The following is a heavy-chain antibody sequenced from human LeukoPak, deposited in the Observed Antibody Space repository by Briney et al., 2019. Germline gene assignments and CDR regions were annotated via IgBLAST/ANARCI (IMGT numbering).Heavy chain of an antibody. CDR3: AKGGTTVVDY. CDR2: IDGDGSST. Sequence: GGSLRLSCAASGFTFSSYAMSWVRQAPGKGLVWVSRIDGDGSSTTCADSVKGRFTISRDNAKNTLYLQMNSLRAKDTAVYYCAKGGTTVVDYWGQGTLVTVSS. CDR1: GFTFSSYA. J-gene: IGHJ4*02. V-gene: IGHV3-74*03. D-gene: IGHD4-23*01.